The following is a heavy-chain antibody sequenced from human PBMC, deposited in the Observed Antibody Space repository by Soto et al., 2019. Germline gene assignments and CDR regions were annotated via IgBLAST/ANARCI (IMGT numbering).Heavy chain of an antibody. D-gene: IGHD6-13*01. J-gene: IGHJ6*02. CDR2: VSYDGTKE. V-gene: IGHV3-30*14. CDR3: AEAEDSGSWSPYYCYYGLDV. Sequence: QVQLVESGGGVVQPGRSLRLSCAGSGFTFDSYPMHWVRQAPGKGLEWVAVVSYDGTKEYYADSVKGRFTISRDNSKSPMSLHMNSLRADDTVVYYCAEAEDSGSWSPYYCYYGLDVWGRGTTVTVS. CDR1: GFTFDSYP.